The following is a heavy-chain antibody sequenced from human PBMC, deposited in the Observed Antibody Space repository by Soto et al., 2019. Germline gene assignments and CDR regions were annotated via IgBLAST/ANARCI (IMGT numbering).Heavy chain of an antibody. Sequence: GESLKISCKGSGYSFTSYWITWVRQMPGKGLEWMGRIDPTDSYTNYSPSFRGHVTVSADKSISTAYLQWSSLKASDTAIYYCARHVRQQLLQDSSTVGSRMDVWGQGTTVTVSS. V-gene: IGHV5-10-1*01. CDR1: GYSFTSYW. CDR2: IDPTDSYT. D-gene: IGHD6-13*01. J-gene: IGHJ6*02. CDR3: ARHVRQQLLQDSSTVGSRMDV.